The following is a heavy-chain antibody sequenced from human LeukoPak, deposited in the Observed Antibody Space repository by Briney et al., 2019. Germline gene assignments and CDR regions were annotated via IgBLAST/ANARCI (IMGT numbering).Heavy chain of an antibody. CDR1: GYTFTSYG. V-gene: IGHV1-18*01. CDR2: ISAYNGNT. D-gene: IGHD1-26*01. CDR3: AREFWEWELRTTALGY. J-gene: IGHJ4*02. Sequence: GASVKVSCKASGYTFTSYGISWVRQAPGQGLEWMGWISAYNGNTNYAQKLQGRVTMTTDTSTSTAYMELRSLRSDDTAVYYCAREFWEWELRTTALGYWGQGTLVTVSS.